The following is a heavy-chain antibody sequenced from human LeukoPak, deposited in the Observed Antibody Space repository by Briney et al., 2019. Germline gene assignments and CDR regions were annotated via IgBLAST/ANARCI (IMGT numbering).Heavy chain of an antibody. V-gene: IGHV3-48*01. Sequence: GSLRLSFAASGFRFYTYSMDWVRPAPGKGLERVSYISSSTTTMLYADSVKGRFTISRDNAKNSLYLQMDSLRAEDTAVYYCARGRHYYDSSVNRGADYWGQGTLVTVSS. CDR2: ISSSTTTM. D-gene: IGHD3-22*01. CDR3: ARGRHYYDSSVNRGADY. J-gene: IGHJ4*02. CDR1: GFRFYTYS.